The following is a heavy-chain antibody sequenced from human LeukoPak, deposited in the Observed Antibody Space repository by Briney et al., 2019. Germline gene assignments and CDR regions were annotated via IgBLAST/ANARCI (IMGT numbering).Heavy chain of an antibody. CDR2: IRSKPNSYAT. CDR3: TTTGTGSDYYDSSGYYSTPDY. J-gene: IGHJ4*02. Sequence: PGGSLRLSCAASGFTFSGSAIHWVRQASGKGLEWIGRIRSKPNSYATAYAASVKGRFTISRDDSKNTAYLQMNILKTEDTAVYYCTTTGTGSDYYDSSGYYSTPDYWGQGTLVTVSS. V-gene: IGHV3-73*01. D-gene: IGHD3-22*01. CDR1: GFTFSGSA.